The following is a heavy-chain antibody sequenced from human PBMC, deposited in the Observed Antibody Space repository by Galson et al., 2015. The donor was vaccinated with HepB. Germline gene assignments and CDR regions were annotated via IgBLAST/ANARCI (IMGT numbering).Heavy chain of an antibody. CDR1: GFTFSSYE. CDR3: ARGPTVTTLGYYYYGMDV. Sequence: SLRLSCAASGFTFSSYEMNWVRQAPGKGLEWVSYISSSGSTIYYADSVKGRFTISRDNAKNSLYLQMNSLRAEDTAVYYCARGPTVTTLGYYYYGMDVWGQGTTVTVSS. CDR2: ISSSGSTI. D-gene: IGHD4-11*01. V-gene: IGHV3-48*03. J-gene: IGHJ6*02.